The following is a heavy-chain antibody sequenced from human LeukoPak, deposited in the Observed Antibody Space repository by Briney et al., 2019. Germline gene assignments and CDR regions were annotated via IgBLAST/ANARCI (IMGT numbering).Heavy chain of an antibody. CDR3: AKMQGYFDY. J-gene: IGHJ4*02. CDR1: GSIPFDSYS. CDR2: ITSSGETT. Sequence: GGSLRLSCAASGSIPFDSYSMSWVRQAPGKGLEWVSAITSSGETTYYADSVKGRFTISRDNSKNMVYLQMNSLRAEDAATYYCAKMQGYFDYWGQGSLVTVSS. V-gene: IGHV3-23*01.